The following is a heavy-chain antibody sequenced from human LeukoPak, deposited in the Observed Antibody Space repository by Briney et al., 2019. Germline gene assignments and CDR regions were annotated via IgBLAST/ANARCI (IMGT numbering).Heavy chain of an antibody. CDR1: GFTFSSYW. Sequence: GGSLRLFCAASGFTFSSYWMHWVRQAPGKGLVWVSRINSDGSTNYADSVKGRFTISRDNAKNTLFLQMNSLRAEDMAVYYCARGTVTHYFDYWGQGALVTVSS. CDR2: INSDGST. J-gene: IGHJ4*02. CDR3: ARGTVTHYFDY. V-gene: IGHV3-74*01. D-gene: IGHD4-11*01.